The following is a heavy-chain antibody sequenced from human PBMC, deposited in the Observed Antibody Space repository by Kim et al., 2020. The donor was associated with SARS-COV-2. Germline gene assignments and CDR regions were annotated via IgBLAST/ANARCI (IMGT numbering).Heavy chain of an antibody. Sequence: GGSLRLSCAASGFTFSSYGMHWVRQAPGKGLEWVAVISYDGSNKYYADSVKGRFTISRDNSKNTMYLQMNSQRAEDTAAYYCASVEVGYGDYFSDYYYYG. CDR1: GFTFSSYG. D-gene: IGHD4-17*01. V-gene: IGHV3-33*05. CDR2: ISYDGSNK. CDR3: ASVEVGYGDYFSDYYYYG. J-gene: IGHJ6*01.